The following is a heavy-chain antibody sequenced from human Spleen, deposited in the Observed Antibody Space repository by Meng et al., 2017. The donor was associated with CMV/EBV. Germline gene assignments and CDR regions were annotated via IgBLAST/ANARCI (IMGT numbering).Heavy chain of an antibody. V-gene: IGHV4-34*01. CDR2: INHSGST. Sequence: QVPLQQWGAGLLKPSETLSPTCAVYGGSFRGYYWSWIRQPPGKGLEWIGEINHSGSTNYNPSLKSRVTISVDTSKNQFSLKLSSVTAADTAVYYCARGGWVGATFPDYWGQGTLVTVSS. D-gene: IGHD1-26*01. CDR3: ARGGWVGATFPDY. J-gene: IGHJ4*02. CDR1: GGSFRGYY.